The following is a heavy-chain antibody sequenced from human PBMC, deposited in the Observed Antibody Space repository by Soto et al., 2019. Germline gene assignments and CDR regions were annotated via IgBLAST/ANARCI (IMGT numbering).Heavy chain of an antibody. CDR3: ARHPTTVTTFYFDY. V-gene: IGHV5-51*07. Sequence: PGESLKISCKGSGYSFTSYWIGWVHQMPGKGLEWMGIIYPGDSDTRYSPSFQGQVTISADKSISTAYLQWSSLKASDPAMYYCARHPTTVTTFYFDYWGQGTLVTVSS. J-gene: IGHJ4*02. D-gene: IGHD4-17*01. CDR2: IYPGDSDT. CDR1: GYSFTSYW.